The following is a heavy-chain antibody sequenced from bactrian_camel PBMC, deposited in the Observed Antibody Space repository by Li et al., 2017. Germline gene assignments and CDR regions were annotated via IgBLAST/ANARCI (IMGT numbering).Heavy chain of an antibody. Sequence: DVQLVESGGGLVQRGGSLRLSCAASGFTFSSYAMTWVRQAPGKGLEWVSSIYTDGSMTYYADSVKGRFTTSRDNAKNTVYLQMNSLKSEDTALYYCGTANYNCYPDWGLGTQVTVS. D-gene: IGHD2*01. CDR1: GFTFSSYA. V-gene: IGHV3S11*01. J-gene: IGHJ4*01. CDR2: IYTDGSMT. CDR3: GTANYNCYPD.